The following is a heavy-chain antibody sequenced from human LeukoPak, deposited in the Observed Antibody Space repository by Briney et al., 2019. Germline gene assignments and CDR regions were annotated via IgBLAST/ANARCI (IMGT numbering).Heavy chain of an antibody. CDR1: RFTFSSAA. CDR2: ITGSDDRT. D-gene: IGHD3-22*01. J-gene: IGHJ4*02. CDR3: AKGPQLNSGYHPDY. V-gene: IGHV3-23*01. Sequence: GGSLRLSCAASRFTFSSAAMAWVRQAPGKGLEWVSAITGSDDRTYYADSVKGRFTISRDYSKNTLHLKMNSLRVEDTAIFYCAKGPQLNSGYHPDYWGQGILVTVSS.